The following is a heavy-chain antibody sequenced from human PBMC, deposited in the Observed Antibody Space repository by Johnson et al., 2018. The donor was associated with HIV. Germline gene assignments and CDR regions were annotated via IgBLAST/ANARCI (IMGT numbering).Heavy chain of an antibody. V-gene: IGHV3-7*02. CDR2: IKQDGSDK. D-gene: IGHD6-19*01. CDR1: GFTFSDYW. J-gene: IGHJ3*02. Sequence: VQLVESGGGLVQPGGSLRLSCVVSGFTFSDYWMTWVRQAPGKGLEWVANIKQDGSDKYYVDSVKGRFTISRDNAKNSLYLQMNSLRAEDTAVYYCARASQSSGWYGRLGDAFDIWGQGTMVTVSS. CDR3: ARASQSSGWYGRLGDAFDI.